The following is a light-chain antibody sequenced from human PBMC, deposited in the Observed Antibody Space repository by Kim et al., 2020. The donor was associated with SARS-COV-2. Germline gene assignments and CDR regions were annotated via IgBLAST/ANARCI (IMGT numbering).Light chain of an antibody. CDR2: DVS. J-gene: IGLJ2*01. CDR3: SSYTTSSTLGV. Sequence: SITISCTGTSSDVGGYIYVSWYQQHPGKARKLMIYDVSDRPSGVSNRFSGSKSGNTASLTISGLQAEDEADYYCSSYTTSSTLGVFGGGTQLTVL. V-gene: IGLV2-14*03. CDR1: SSDVGGYIY.